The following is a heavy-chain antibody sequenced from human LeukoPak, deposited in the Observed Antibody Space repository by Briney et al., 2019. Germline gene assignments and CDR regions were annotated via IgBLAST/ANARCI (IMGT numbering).Heavy chain of an antibody. CDR1: GFTFSDYY. CDR2: ISSSVSVI. Sequence: RGSLRLSCAASGFTFSDYYMSWIRQAPGKGLGWVSYISSSVSVIKYADSVKGRFTVSRDNAKNSLYLQMHSLRAEDTAVYYCAKDRRAATFYFDLWGRGTLVTVSS. D-gene: IGHD1-26*01. J-gene: IGHJ2*01. V-gene: IGHV3-11*04. CDR3: AKDRRAATFYFDL.